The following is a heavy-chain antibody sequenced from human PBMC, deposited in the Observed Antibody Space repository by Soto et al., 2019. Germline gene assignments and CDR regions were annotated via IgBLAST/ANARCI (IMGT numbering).Heavy chain of an antibody. J-gene: IGHJ6*02. CDR2: ISFDGSTE. Sequence: QVQLVEFGGGVVQPGRSLRLSCAASGFTFISYAMHWVRQAPGKGLEWVAVISFDGSTEYYADSVKGRFTISRDNSKNTVYLQMNSLRSEDTAVYYCARSRHGSGSYTHFYYGLDVWGQGTTVTVSS. V-gene: IGHV3-30-3*01. CDR1: GFTFISYA. CDR3: ARSRHGSGSYTHFYYGLDV. D-gene: IGHD3-10*01.